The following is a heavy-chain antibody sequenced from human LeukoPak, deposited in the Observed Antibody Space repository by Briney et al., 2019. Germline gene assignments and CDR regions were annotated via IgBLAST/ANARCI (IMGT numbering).Heavy chain of an antibody. D-gene: IGHD2-2*01. CDR2: ISYDGSNE. Sequence: GGSLRLSCAASGFTFSRYEMNCVRQAPGKGLEWVAVISYDGSNEYYADSVKGRFTISRDNSKNTLYLQMNSLRAEDTAVYYCARGAGYCSSTSCYVSPFDYWGQGTLVTVSS. CDR3: ARGAGYCSSTSCYVSPFDY. V-gene: IGHV3-30*04. CDR1: GFTFSRYE. J-gene: IGHJ4*02.